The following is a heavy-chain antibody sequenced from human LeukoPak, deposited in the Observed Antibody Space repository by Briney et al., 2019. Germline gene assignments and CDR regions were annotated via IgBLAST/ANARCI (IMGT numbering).Heavy chain of an antibody. V-gene: IGHV4-61*02. J-gene: IGHJ4*02. Sequence: SETLSLTCTVAGGSISSGGYYWSWIRQPAGKGLEWIGRIYNRGSTNYNPSLKSRVTMSEDTSKNQFSLKLTSVTAADTAVYYCARGHGSFDSWGQGTLVTVSA. D-gene: IGHD1-26*01. CDR2: IYNRGST. CDR1: GGSISSGGYY. CDR3: ARGHGSFDS.